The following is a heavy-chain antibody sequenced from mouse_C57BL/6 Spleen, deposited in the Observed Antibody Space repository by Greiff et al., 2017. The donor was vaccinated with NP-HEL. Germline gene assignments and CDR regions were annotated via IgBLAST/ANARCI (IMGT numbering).Heavy chain of an antibody. Sequence: QVQLQQPGAELVKPGASVKMSCKASGYTFTSYWITWVKQRPGQGLEWIGDIYPGSGSTNYNEKFKSKATLTVDNSSSTAYMQLSSLTTEDSAVYYCERRKIDGYYDSWFAYWGQGTLVTVSA. V-gene: IGHV1-55*01. D-gene: IGHD2-3*01. CDR2: IYPGSGST. CDR1: GYTFTSYW. J-gene: IGHJ3*01. CDR3: ERRKIDGYYDSWFAY.